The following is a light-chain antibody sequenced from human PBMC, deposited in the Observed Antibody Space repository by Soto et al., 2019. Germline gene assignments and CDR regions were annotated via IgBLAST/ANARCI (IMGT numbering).Light chain of an antibody. Sequence: AIRMTQSPFSLSASVGDKVTITCWASQGISSYLAWYQQKPAKAPKVFIYYASSLQIGVPSRFSGSGSGTDYTLTISSLQPEDFATYYCQQYYTPLGFGQGTRVEIK. CDR1: QGISSY. V-gene: IGKV1D-43*01. J-gene: IGKJ5*01. CDR2: YAS. CDR3: QQYYTPLG.